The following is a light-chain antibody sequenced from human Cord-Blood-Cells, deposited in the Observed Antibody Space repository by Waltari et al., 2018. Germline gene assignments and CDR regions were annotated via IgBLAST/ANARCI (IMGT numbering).Light chain of an antibody. CDR1: RSDVGGYNS. CDR3: SSYTSSSTYV. CDR2: DVS. V-gene: IGLV2-14*03. Sequence: SALCQPTSVAGYPGQSLTVASTGTRSDVGGYNSVPWYQQHPGKAPKLMIYDVSNRPSGVSNRFSGSKSGNTASLTISWLQAEDEADYYCSSYTSSSTYVFGTGTKVTVL. J-gene: IGLJ1*01.